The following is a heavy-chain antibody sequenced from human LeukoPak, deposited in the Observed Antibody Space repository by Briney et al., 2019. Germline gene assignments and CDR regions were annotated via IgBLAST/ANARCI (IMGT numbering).Heavy chain of an antibody. V-gene: IGHV1-69*13. CDR3: ATYDILTGFDY. CDR2: ISPLLGAS. D-gene: IGHD3-9*01. CDR1: GGTFSDHI. Sequence: ASVKVSCKASGGTFSDHIIFWVRQAPGQGLEGMGGISPLLGASNHTQKFQDRVRITADETASTAYMELSNLRSADTAVYYCATYDILTGFDYWGQGTLVTVSS. J-gene: IGHJ4*02.